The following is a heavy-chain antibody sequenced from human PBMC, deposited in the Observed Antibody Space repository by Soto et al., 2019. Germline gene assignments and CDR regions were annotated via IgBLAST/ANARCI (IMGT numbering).Heavy chain of an antibody. CDR1: GGSISSNNW. V-gene: IGHV4-4*02. CDR2: IYHSGST. D-gene: IGHD3-3*01. J-gene: IGHJ4*02. CDR3: ARVGDYDFWSGHHDY. Sequence: QVQLQESGPGLVKPSGTLSLTCAVSGGSISSNNWWSWVRQPLRKGLEWIGEIYHSGSTNYNPSLKSRVTISVDKSKNQFSLKLSSVTAADTAVYYCARVGDYDFWSGHHDYWGQGTLVTVSS.